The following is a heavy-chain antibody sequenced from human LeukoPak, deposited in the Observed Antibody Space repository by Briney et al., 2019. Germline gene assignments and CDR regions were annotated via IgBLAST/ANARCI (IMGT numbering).Heavy chain of an antibody. CDR2: IYYSGST. Sequence: SETLSLTCTVSGGSISSSSYYWGWIRQPPGKGLEWIGSIYYSGSTYYNPSLKSRVTISVDTSKNQFSLRLSSVTAADTAVYYCARRGAYSGNDLAWYFDLWGRGTLVTVSS. D-gene: IGHD5-12*01. J-gene: IGHJ2*01. V-gene: IGHV4-39*01. CDR3: ARRGAYSGNDLAWYFDL. CDR1: GGSISSSSYY.